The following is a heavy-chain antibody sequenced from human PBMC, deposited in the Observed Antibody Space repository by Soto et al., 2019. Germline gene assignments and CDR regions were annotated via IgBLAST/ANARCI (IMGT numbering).Heavy chain of an antibody. CDR3: ARDRLMAAAGTARHYFGLDV. CDR2: IYYSGNT. V-gene: IGHV4-31*03. D-gene: IGHD6-13*01. CDR1: GGSIRSGGYY. J-gene: IGHJ6*02. Sequence: SETLSLTCTVSGGSIRSGGYYWSWVRQNPRRGLEWIGNIYYSGNTYYNPSLKSRLTISVDTSKNQFSLNLSSVTAADTAVYYCARDRLMAAAGTARHYFGLDVWGQGTTVTVSS.